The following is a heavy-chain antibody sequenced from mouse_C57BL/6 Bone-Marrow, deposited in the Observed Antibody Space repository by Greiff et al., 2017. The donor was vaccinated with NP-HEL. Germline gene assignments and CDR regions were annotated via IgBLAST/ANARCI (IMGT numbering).Heavy chain of an antibody. V-gene: IGHV1-55*01. J-gene: IGHJ4*01. Sequence: QVQLQQPGAELVKPGASVKMSCKASGYTFTSYWITWVKQRPGQGLEWIGGIYPGSGSTNYNEKFKSKATLTVDTSSSTAYMQLSSLTSEDSAVYYCAREWYHYAMDYWGQGTSVTVSS. D-gene: IGHD2-1*01. CDR1: GYTFTSYW. CDR3: AREWYHYAMDY. CDR2: IYPGSGST.